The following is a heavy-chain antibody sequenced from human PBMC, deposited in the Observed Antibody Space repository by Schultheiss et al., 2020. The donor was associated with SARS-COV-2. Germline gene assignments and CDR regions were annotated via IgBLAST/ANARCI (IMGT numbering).Heavy chain of an antibody. V-gene: IGHV3-73*01. CDR2: IRSKANSYAT. CDR3: TRVEQWLVPA. Sequence: GGSLRLSCAASGFTFSGSAMHWVRQASGKGLEWVGRIRSKANSYATAYAASVKGRFTISRDDSKNTAYLQMNSLKTEDTAVYYCTRVEQWLVPAWGQGTLVTVSS. D-gene: IGHD6-19*01. J-gene: IGHJ5*02. CDR1: GFTFSGSA.